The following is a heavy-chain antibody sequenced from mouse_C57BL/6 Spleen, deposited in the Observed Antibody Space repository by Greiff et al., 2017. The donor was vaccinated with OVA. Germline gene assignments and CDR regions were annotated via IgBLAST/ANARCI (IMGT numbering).Heavy chain of an antibody. V-gene: IGHV1-81*01. CDR2: IYPRSGNT. Sequence: VMLVESGAELARPGASVKLSCKASGYTFTSYGISWVKQRTGQGLEWIGEIYPRSGNTYYNEKFKGKATLTADKSSSTAYMELRSLTSEDSAVYFGASPLRGYFDVWGTGTTVTVSS. CDR1: GYTFTSYG. CDR3: ASPLRGYFDV. J-gene: IGHJ1*03. D-gene: IGHD1-2*01.